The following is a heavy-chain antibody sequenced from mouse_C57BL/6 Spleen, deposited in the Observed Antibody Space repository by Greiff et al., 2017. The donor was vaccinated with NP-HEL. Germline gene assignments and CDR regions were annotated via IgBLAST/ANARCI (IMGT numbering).Heavy chain of an antibody. J-gene: IGHJ1*03. D-gene: IGHD1-1*01. CDR3: ATYYYGSSYGYFDV. CDR1: GYTFTSYW. CDR2: IHPNSGST. Sequence: QVQLQQSGAELVKPGASVKLSCKASGYTFTSYWMHWVKQRPGQGLEWIGMIHPNSGSTNYNEKFTSKATLTVDKSSSTAYMQLSSLASVDSAVYYCATYYYGSSYGYFDVGGTWTTGTVSS. V-gene: IGHV1-64*01.